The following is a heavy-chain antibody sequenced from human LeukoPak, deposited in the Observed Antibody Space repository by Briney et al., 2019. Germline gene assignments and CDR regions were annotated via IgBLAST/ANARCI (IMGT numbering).Heavy chain of an antibody. D-gene: IGHD5-24*01. CDR1: GFTFSSYA. CDR2: IFHSGST. V-gene: IGHV4-4*02. CDR3: ARDASLQTGAFDV. J-gene: IGHJ3*01. Sequence: GSLRLSCSASGFTFSSYAMHWVRQAPGKGLEWIGEIFHSGSTKYNPSLKSRVTISVDKSKNQFSLNLTSVTAADTAMYYCARDASLQTGAFDVWGQGTMVTVSS.